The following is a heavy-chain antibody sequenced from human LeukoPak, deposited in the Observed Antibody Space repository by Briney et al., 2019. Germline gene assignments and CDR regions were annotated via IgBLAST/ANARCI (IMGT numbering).Heavy chain of an antibody. D-gene: IGHD2-2*01. V-gene: IGHV4-39*01. J-gene: IGHJ4*02. CDR1: GGSISSSSYY. Sequence: PSETLSLTCTVSGGSISSSSYYWGWIRQPPGKGLEWIGSIYYSGSTYYNPSLKSRVTISVDTSKNQFSLKLSSVTAADTAVYYCARVGHYQLLYFDYWGQGTLVTVSS. CDR3: ARVGHYQLLYFDY. CDR2: IYYSGST.